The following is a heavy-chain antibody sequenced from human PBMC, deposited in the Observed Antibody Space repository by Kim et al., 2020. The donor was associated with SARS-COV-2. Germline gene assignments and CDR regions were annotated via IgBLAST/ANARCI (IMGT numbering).Heavy chain of an antibody. Sequence: FQGRVTITADESTSTAYMELSSLRSEDTAVYYCARGVPDVDIVVVVAFDYWGQGTLVTVSS. CDR3: ARGVPDVDIVVVVAFDY. J-gene: IGHJ4*02. V-gene: IGHV1-69*01. D-gene: IGHD2-15*01.